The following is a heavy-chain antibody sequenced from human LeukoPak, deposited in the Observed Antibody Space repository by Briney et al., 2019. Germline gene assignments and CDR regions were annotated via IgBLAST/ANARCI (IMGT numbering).Heavy chain of an antibody. CDR3: AKARQLLLFDY. CDR1: GFTFDDYA. Sequence: PGGSLRLSCAASGFTFDDYAMHWVRQAPGKGLEGVSGISWDSGSRDYADSVKGRFTISRDNSNNSLYLQMNSLRAEDTALYYCAKARQLLLFDYWGQGTLVTVSS. CDR2: ISWDSGSR. D-gene: IGHD5-18*01. V-gene: IGHV3-9*01. J-gene: IGHJ4*02.